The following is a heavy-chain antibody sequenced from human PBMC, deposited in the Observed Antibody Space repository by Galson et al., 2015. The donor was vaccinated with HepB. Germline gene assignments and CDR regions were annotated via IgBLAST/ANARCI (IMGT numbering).Heavy chain of an antibody. J-gene: IGHJ4*02. D-gene: IGHD1-26*01. V-gene: IGHV3-30-3*01. CDR2: ISSAGNSQ. CDR1: GFTFNTYT. CDR3: ARDAMGRGSGSYSAFDY. Sequence: SLRLSCAASGFTFNTYTMQWVRQAPGKGLEWVAAISSAGNSQFHADSVKGRFTFSRDNSDNMLYLQMSSLRVEDTAVYYCARDAMGRGSGSYSAFDYRGLGTLVTVSS.